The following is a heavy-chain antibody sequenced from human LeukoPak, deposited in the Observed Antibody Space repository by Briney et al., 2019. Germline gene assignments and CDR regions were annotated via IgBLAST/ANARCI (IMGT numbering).Heavy chain of an antibody. CDR1: GGTFCGYY. Sequence: SAETLSLTCAVYGGTFCGYYWIWIRQPTGMGVDWIGEIDDSGSSKYYRSLKSRVTISVDTSKNQFSLKLNSVTAADTAVYYCARARAAAGTSWFDPWGQGTLVTVSS. J-gene: IGHJ5*02. CDR3: ARARAAAGTSWFDP. V-gene: IGHV4-34*01. D-gene: IGHD6-13*01. CDR2: IDDSGSS.